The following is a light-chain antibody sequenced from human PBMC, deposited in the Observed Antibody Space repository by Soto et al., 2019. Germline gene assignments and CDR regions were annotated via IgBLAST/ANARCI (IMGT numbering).Light chain of an antibody. J-gene: IGLJ1*01. CDR2: DVS. Sequence: QSVLTQPRSVSGSPGQTVTISCTGTSSDVGGYNYVSWHEQHPGKDPKLMIDDVSKRPSVVPDRFSGSKSGNTASRTLSGLQAEDEADYYCCSYVGGYTYVYGTWTKVTVL. CDR3: CSYVGGYTYV. V-gene: IGLV2-11*01. CDR1: SSDVGGYNY.